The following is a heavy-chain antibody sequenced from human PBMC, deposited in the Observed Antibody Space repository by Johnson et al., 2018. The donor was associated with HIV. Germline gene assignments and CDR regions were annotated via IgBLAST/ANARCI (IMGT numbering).Heavy chain of an antibody. CDR2: SSSSGLTI. D-gene: IGHD1-14*01. CDR1: GFTFSDYY. V-gene: IGHV3-11*04. CDR3: ARGGNSNYAFDI. J-gene: IGHJ3*02. Sequence: QVQLVESGGGLVKPGGSLRLSCAASGFTFSDYYMSWIRQGPGKGLAWVAYSSSSGLTIYHADSVKGRFTISRDNAKYLLFLQLNSLRAEDTAVYYCARGGNSNYAFDIWGQGTMVTVSS.